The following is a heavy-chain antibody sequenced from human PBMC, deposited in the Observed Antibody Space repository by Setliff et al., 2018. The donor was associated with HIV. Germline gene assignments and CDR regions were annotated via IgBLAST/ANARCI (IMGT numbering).Heavy chain of an antibody. CDR2: VDPQDGET. J-gene: IGHJ4*02. D-gene: IGHD3-10*01. V-gene: IGHV1-69-2*01. CDR3: ATSGTYYYGSGTYHASAF. Sequence: GASVKVSCKASGYTFTDYYMHWVQQAPGEGLEWMGRVDPQDGETKYAEKFQGRVTITADTSTGTSVMELSSLKSEDTAVYYCATSGTYYYGSGTYHASAFWGQGTLVTVS. CDR1: GYTFTDYY.